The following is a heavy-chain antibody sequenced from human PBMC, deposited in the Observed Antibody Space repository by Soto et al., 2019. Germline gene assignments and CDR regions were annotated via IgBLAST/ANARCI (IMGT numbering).Heavy chain of an antibody. CDR2: ISAYNGNT. Sequence: SVKVSCKASVYTFTSYGISWVRQAPGQGLEWMGWISAYNGNTNYAQKLQGRVTMTTDTSTSTAYMELRSLRSDDTAVYYCARGWVAEAGTYNWFDPWGQGTLVTVSS. CDR1: VYTFTSYG. V-gene: IGHV1-18*01. J-gene: IGHJ5*02. D-gene: IGHD6-13*01. CDR3: ARGWVAEAGTYNWFDP.